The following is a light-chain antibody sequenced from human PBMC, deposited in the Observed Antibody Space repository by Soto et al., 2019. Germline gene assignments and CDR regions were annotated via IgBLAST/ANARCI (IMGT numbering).Light chain of an antibody. Sequence: ILLTQSPGTLSLSPGERATLSCRASQTVSSSSLAWYHQKPGQAPRLLIYGASSRATGITDRFSGSGSGTDFTLTISRLEPEDFAIYYCQHYGGSLLTFGGGTKVEIK. CDR2: GAS. CDR1: QTVSSSS. J-gene: IGKJ4*01. V-gene: IGKV3-20*01. CDR3: QHYGGSLLT.